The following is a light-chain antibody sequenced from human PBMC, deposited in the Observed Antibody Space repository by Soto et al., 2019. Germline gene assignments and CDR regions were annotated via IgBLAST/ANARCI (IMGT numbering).Light chain of an antibody. V-gene: IGKV1-39*01. CDR1: RSISNY. J-gene: IGKJ3*01. CDR2: GAS. CDR3: QQSYTAPYT. Sequence: DIQMTQSPSSLSASVGDAVSLTCRASRSISNYLNWYQQKPGRAPKLLISGASSLQRGVPSRFSGSGSGTTFTLSITSLQPDDFAIYFCQQSYTAPYTLGPGTKVEIK.